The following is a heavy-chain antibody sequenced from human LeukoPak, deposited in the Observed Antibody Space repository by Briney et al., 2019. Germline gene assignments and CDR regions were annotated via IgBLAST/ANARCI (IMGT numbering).Heavy chain of an antibody. V-gene: IGHV4-59*12. CDR3: ARSYLGGTYYDWFDP. CDR1: GGSISSYY. CDR2: IYYSGST. D-gene: IGHD1-26*01. Sequence: SETLSLTCTVSGGSISSYYWSWIRQPPGKGLEWIGYIYYSGSTNYNPSLKSRVTISVDKSKNQFSLKLTSATAADTAVYYCARSYLGGTYYDWFDPWGQGTLVTVSS. J-gene: IGHJ5*02.